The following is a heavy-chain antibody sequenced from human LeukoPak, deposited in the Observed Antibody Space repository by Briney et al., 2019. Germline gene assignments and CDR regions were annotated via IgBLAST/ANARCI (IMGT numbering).Heavy chain of an antibody. D-gene: IGHD1-26*01. J-gene: IGHJ4*02. Sequence: GGSLRLSCAASGFTFSDYYMSWIRQAPGKGLEWVSYISSSSSTIYYADSVKGRFTISRDNAKNSLYLQMNSLRAEDTAVYYCARDEPIVGATMDYWGQGTLVTVSS. V-gene: IGHV3-11*04. CDR1: GFTFSDYY. CDR3: ARDEPIVGATMDY. CDR2: ISSSSSTI.